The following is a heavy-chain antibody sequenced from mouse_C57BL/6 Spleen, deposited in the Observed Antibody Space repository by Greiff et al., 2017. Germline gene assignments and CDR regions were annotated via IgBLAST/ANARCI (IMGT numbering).Heavy chain of an antibody. CDR3: ARLAYGSSPDY. J-gene: IGHJ2*01. Sequence: QVQLQQPGAELVKPGASVKLSCKASGYTFTSYWMQWVKQRPGQGLEWIGEIDPSDSYTNYNQKFKGKATLTVDTSSSTAYMQLSSLTSEDSAVYYCARLAYGSSPDYWGQGTTLTVSS. CDR2: IDPSDSYT. D-gene: IGHD1-1*01. V-gene: IGHV1-50*01. CDR1: GYTFTSYW.